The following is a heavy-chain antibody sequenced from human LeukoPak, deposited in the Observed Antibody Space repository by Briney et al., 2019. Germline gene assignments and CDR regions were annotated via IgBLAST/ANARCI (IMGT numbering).Heavy chain of an antibody. CDR3: ASTLNIVVVPAASY. J-gene: IGHJ4*02. CDR1: GFTFSTYS. CDR2: ISSSSSTI. D-gene: IGHD2-2*01. V-gene: IGHV3-48*04. Sequence: GGSLRLSCAASGFTFSTYSMNWVRQAPGKGLEWVSYISSSSSTIYYADSVKGRFTISRDNAKNSLYLQMNSLRAEDTAVYYCASTLNIVVVPAASYWGQGTLVTVSS.